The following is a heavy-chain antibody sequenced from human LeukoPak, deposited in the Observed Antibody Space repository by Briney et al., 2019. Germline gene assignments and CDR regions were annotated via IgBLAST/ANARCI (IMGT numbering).Heavy chain of an antibody. CDR3: ARTWMDYGGWYRGWYFDL. D-gene: IGHD4-23*01. J-gene: IGHJ2*01. CDR1: GGSISSSSYY. V-gene: IGHV4-39*07. Sequence: SETLSLTCTVSGGSISSSSYYWGWIRQPPGMGLEWIGTIYYSGTTYYNPSLKSRVTISVDTSRNQFSLKLSSVTAADTAVYYCARTWMDYGGWYRGWYFDLWGRGTLVTVSS. CDR2: IYYSGTT.